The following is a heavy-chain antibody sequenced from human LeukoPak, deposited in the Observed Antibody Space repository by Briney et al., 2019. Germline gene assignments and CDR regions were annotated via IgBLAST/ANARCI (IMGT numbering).Heavy chain of an antibody. CDR3: ASKWFCGGDCYYQIDF. V-gene: IGHV3-30*03. Sequence: QAGGSLRLSCAASGFTFSSYVMHWVRQAPGKGLEWVALISSDENNKYHADSVRGRFTISRDNSKNTLFLQMNSLRPEDTAVYYCASKWFCGGDCYYQIDFWGQGILVTVSS. J-gene: IGHJ4*02. D-gene: IGHD2-21*02. CDR1: GFTFSSYV. CDR2: ISSDENNK.